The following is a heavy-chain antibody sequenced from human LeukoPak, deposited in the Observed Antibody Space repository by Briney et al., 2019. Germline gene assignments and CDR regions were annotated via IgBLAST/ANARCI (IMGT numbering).Heavy chain of an antibody. V-gene: IGHV4-39*02. CDR2: IYYSGST. J-gene: IGHJ4*02. CDR1: GGSISSSCYY. Sequence: SETLFLTCTVSGGSISSSCYYWGWIRQPPGKGLEWIGSIYYSGSTYYNPSLKSRVTISVDTSKNQFSLKLSSVTAADTAVYYCAREYCGGDCYIDYWGQGTLVTVSS. CDR3: AREYCGGDCYIDY. D-gene: IGHD2-21*01.